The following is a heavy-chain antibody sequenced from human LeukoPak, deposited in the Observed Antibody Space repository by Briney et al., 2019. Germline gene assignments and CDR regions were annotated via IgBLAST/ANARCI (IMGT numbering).Heavy chain of an antibody. Sequence: SETLSLTCSVSGGSISSNSYYWGWIRQPPGKGLEWIGSMHYSGRTYYNPSLKSRVTISVDTSKNQVSLRLSSVTAADTAVYYCARGGSIVGATPHDAFDIWGQGTVVTVS. CDR2: MHYSGRT. CDR1: GGSISSNSYY. J-gene: IGHJ3*02. CDR3: ARGGSIVGATPHDAFDI. V-gene: IGHV4-39*07. D-gene: IGHD1-26*01.